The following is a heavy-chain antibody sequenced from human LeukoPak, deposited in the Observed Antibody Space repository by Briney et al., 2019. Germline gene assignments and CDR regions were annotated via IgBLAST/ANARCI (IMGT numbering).Heavy chain of an antibody. D-gene: IGHD2-2*01. CDR2: INHSGST. V-gene: IGHV4-34*01. CDR3: ARDLRYCSSTSCSDY. J-gene: IGHJ4*02. CDR1: GGSFGGYY. Sequence: SETLSLTCAVYGGSFGGYYWSWIRQPPGKGLEWIGEINHSGSTNYNPSLKSRVTISVDTSKNQFSLKLSSVTAADTAVYYCARDLRYCSSTSCSDYWGQGTLVTVSS.